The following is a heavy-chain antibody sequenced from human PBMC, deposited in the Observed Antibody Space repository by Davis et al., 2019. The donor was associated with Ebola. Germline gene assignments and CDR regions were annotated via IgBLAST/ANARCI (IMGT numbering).Heavy chain of an antibody. J-gene: IGHJ6*02. D-gene: IGHD3-10*01. CDR3: TRPAPYGSFYGMDV. CDR2: IRSKANSYAT. Sequence: GESLKISCAASGFTFSGSAMHWVRQASGKGLEWVGRIRSKANSYATAYAASVKGRFTISRADSKNTAYLQMNSLKTEDTAVYYCTRPAPYGSFYGMDVWGQGTTVTVSS. CDR1: GFTFSGSA. V-gene: IGHV3-73*01.